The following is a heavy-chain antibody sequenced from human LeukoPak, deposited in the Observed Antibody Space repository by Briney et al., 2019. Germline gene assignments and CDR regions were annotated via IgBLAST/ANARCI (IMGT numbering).Heavy chain of an antibody. V-gene: IGHV4-34*01. CDR2: IYHSGST. D-gene: IGHD6-13*01. J-gene: IGHJ4*02. Sequence: SETLSLTCAVYGGSFSGYYWSWIRQPPGKGLEWIGYIYHSGSTYYNPSLKSRVTISVDRSKNQFSLKLSSVTAADTAVYYCARDPGIAAAADYWGQGTLVTVSS. CDR3: ARDPGIAAAADY. CDR1: GGSFSGYY.